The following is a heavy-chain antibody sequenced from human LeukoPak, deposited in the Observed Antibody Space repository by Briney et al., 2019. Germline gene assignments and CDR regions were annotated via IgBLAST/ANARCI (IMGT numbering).Heavy chain of an antibody. CDR1: GGSISTSNYY. CDR3: ARDGDDSSWYYNY. V-gene: IGHV4-39*07. D-gene: IGHD6-13*01. Sequence: SETLSLTCTVSGGSISTSNYYWGWIRQPPGKGLEWIGNIFYSGSTYYSPSLKSRVTISVDTSKNQFSLKLSSVTAADTAVYYCARDGDDSSWYYNYWGQGTLVTVSS. CDR2: IFYSGST. J-gene: IGHJ4*02.